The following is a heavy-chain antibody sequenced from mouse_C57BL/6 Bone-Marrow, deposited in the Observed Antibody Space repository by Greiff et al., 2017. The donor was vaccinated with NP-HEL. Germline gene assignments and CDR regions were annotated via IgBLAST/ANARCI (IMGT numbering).Heavy chain of an antibody. D-gene: IGHD2-3*01. J-gene: IGHJ3*01. CDR3: AIYDGYPFAY. V-gene: IGHV1-81*01. Sequence: QVQLKQSGAELARPGASVKLSCKASGYTFTSYGISWVKQRTGQGLEWIGEIYPRSGNTYYNEKFKGKATLTADKSSSTAYMELRSLTSEDSAVYFCAIYDGYPFAYWGQGTLVTVSA. CDR1: GYTFTSYG. CDR2: IYPRSGNT.